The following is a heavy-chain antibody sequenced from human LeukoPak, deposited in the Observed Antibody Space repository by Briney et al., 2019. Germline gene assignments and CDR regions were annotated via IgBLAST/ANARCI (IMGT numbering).Heavy chain of an antibody. CDR1: GGSFSGYY. Sequence: KPSETLSLTCAVYGGSFSGYYWSWIRQPPGKGLEWIGEINHSGSTNYNPSLKSRVTISVDTSKNQFSLKLSSVTAADTAVYYCARRGRLAAAANYYYYGMDVWGQGTTVTVSS. J-gene: IGHJ6*02. CDR2: INHSGST. CDR3: ARRGRLAAAANYYYYGMDV. D-gene: IGHD6-13*01. V-gene: IGHV4-34*01.